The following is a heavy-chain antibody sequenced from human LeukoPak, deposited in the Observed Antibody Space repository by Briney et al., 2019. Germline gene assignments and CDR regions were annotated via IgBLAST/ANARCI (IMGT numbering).Heavy chain of an antibody. J-gene: IGHJ4*02. V-gene: IGHV3-7*01. D-gene: IGHD1-26*01. CDR2: IKQDGSEK. CDR3: ARDWPVGGSYVQEFDY. CDR1: GFTFSSYW. Sequence: GGSLRLSCVASGFTFSSYWMSWVRQAPGKGLEWVANIKQDGSEKYYVDSVKGRFTISRDNAKNSLYLQMNSLRAEDTAVYYCARDWPVGGSYVQEFDYWGQGTLVTVSS.